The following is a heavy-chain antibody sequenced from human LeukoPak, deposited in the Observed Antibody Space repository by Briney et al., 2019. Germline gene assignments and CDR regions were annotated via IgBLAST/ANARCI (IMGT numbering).Heavy chain of an antibody. Sequence: PSETLSLTCIVSGGSISGYYWSWIRHPAGKGLEWIGRLSSTGTTTYNPSLMSRVAVSQDPSKNQFSLRLSSVTAADTAMYYCARETSHIVVVTANLFAFDIWGQGTMVTVSS. CDR1: GGSISGYY. CDR2: LSSTGTT. D-gene: IGHD2-21*02. V-gene: IGHV4-4*07. CDR3: ARETSHIVVVTANLFAFDI. J-gene: IGHJ3*02.